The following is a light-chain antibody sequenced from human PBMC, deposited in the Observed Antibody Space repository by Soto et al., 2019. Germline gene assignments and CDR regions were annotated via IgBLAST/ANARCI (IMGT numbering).Light chain of an antibody. CDR2: DAS. J-gene: IGLJ3*02. CDR1: TGDVGAYNF. V-gene: IGLV2-11*01. CDR3: CSHAGSFTWV. Sequence: QSALTQPRSVSGSPGQSVTISCTGTTGDVGAYNFVSWYQLHPGKAPKLMIYDASKRPSGVPDRFSGSQSGSTASLTISGLQAEDEADFYCCSHAGSFTWVFGGGTKLTVL.